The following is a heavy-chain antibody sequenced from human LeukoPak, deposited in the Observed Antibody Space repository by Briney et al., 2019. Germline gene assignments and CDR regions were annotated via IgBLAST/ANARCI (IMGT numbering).Heavy chain of an antibody. CDR1: GFTFSHYG. Sequence: QPGRSLRLSCAASGFTFSHYGVHWVRQAPGKGLEWVAVISYDGSNKYYADSVKGRFTISRDNSKNTVFLQMNSLRAEDTAVYYCARDRDRGYGSGTFFYWGQGTLVTVSS. J-gene: IGHJ4*02. V-gene: IGHV3-30*03. CDR3: ARDRDRGYGSGTFFY. CDR2: ISYDGSNK. D-gene: IGHD3-10*01.